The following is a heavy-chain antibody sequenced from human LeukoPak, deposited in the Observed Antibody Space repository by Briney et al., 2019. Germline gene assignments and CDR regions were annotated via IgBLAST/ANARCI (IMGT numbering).Heavy chain of an antibody. Sequence: ASVKVSCKASGYTFTSYYMHWVRQAPGQGLEWMGWISAYNGNTNYAQKLQGRVTMTTDTSTSTAYMELRSLRSDDTAVYYCARDRLVYGMDVWGQGTTVTVSS. D-gene: IGHD3-16*02. J-gene: IGHJ6*02. CDR1: GYTFTSYY. V-gene: IGHV1-18*04. CDR2: ISAYNGNT. CDR3: ARDRLVYGMDV.